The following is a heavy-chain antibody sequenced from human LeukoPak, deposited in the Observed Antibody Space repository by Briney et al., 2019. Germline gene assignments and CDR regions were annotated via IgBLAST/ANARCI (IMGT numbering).Heavy chain of an antibody. J-gene: IGHJ3*02. CDR3: AKDRGGYGDFNDAFDI. V-gene: IGHV3-11*01. D-gene: IGHD4-17*01. CDR2: ISSSGNTT. Sequence: GGSLRLSCAASGFTFSDNYMSWIRQAPGKGLEWVSYISSSGNTTYNADSVKGRFSITRDNAKNSLYLQMNSLRAEDTALYYCAKDRGGYGDFNDAFDIWGQGTMVSVSS. CDR1: GFTFSDNY.